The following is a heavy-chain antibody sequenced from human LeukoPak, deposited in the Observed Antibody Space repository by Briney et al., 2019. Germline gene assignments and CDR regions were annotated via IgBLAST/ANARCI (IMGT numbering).Heavy chain of an antibody. D-gene: IGHD2-2*01. V-gene: IGHV3-7*01. CDR2: INQGGTEK. Sequence: PGGSLRLSCATSGFNFNTFWMNWVRQAPGKGLERVATINQGGTEKYYVDSVKGRFTISRDNAKNSLYLQMYSLRAEDTAVYYCARDGPPAGLYFDNWGQGTLATVSS. CDR1: GFNFNTFW. J-gene: IGHJ4*02. CDR3: ARDGPPAGLYFDN.